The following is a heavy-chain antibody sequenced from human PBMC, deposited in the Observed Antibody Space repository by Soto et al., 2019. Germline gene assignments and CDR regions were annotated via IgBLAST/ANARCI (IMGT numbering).Heavy chain of an antibody. J-gene: IGHJ3*02. CDR3: VPYSGSFGFCVTLSAFDI. V-gene: IGHV5-10-1*01. CDR1: GYSFTSYW. CDR2: IDPSDSYT. D-gene: IGHD1-26*01. Sequence: ESLKISCKGSGYSFTSYWISWVRQMPGKGLEWMGRIDPSDSYTNYSPSFQGHVTISADKSISTAYLQWSSLKASDTAMYYCVPYSGSFGFCVTLSAFDIWGQGTMVSVSS.